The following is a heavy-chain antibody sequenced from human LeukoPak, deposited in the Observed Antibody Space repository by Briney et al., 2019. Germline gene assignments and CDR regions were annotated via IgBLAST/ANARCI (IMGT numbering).Heavy chain of an antibody. CDR3: ARVKGGATTFDAFDI. CDR2: ISSNGGST. D-gene: IGHD1-26*01. V-gene: IGHV3-64*01. CDR1: RFTFSSYA. J-gene: IGHJ3*02. Sequence: PGGSLRLSCAASRFTFSSYAMHWVRQAPGKGLEYVSAISSNGGSTYYANSVKGRFTISRDNSKNTLYLQMGSLRAEDMAVYYCARVKGGATTFDAFDIWGQGTMVTVSS.